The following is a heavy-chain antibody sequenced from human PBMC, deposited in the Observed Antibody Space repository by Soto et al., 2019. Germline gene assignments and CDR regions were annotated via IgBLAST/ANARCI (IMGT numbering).Heavy chain of an antibody. CDR3: ARQSGGGVITDFDY. J-gene: IGHJ4*02. D-gene: IGHD3-10*01. CDR2: IYPGDSET. Sequence: GESLKNSCKGSGYSFASYWIDWVRQMPGKGLEWMGIIYPGDSETRYSPSFQGQVSFSVDKSISTTFLQWSSLKASDSATYYCARQSGGGVITDFDYWGQGTLVTVSS. CDR1: GYSFASYW. V-gene: IGHV5-51*01.